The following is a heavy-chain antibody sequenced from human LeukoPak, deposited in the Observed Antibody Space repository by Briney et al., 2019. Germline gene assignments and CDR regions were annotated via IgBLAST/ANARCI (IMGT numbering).Heavy chain of an antibody. CDR2: ISNEGSTT. J-gene: IGHJ4*02. CDR1: GFTFSDYY. V-gene: IGHV3-74*01. Sequence: GGSLRLSCAASGFTFSDYYMHWVRQGPGEGPVWVSRISNEGSTTFYADSVKGRFTISRDNAKNTLYLEMNSLRDDDTAVYYCVRDSRTGVDYWGQGTRVTVSS. D-gene: IGHD1-1*01. CDR3: VRDSRTGVDY.